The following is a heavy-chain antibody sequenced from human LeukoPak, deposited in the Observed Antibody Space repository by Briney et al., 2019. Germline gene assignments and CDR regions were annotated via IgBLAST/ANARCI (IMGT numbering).Heavy chain of an antibody. V-gene: IGHV1-69*04. CDR3: ARLKQGYCSSTSCFP. CDR1: GGTFSSYA. J-gene: IGHJ5*02. D-gene: IGHD2-2*01. Sequence: SVKVSCKASGGTFSSYAISWVRQAPGQGLEWMGRIIPILGIANYAQKFQGRVTITADKSTSTAYMELSSLRSEDTAVYYCARLKQGYCSSTSCFPWGQGTLVTVSS. CDR2: IIPILGIA.